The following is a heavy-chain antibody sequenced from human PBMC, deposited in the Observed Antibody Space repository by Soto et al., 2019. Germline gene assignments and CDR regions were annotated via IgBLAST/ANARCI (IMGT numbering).Heavy chain of an antibody. V-gene: IGHV4-31*03. CDR1: GGSISSGGYY. CDR3: ARGSSIAGFYYGMDV. Sequence: QVQLQESGPGLVKPSQTLSLTCTVSGGSISSGGYYWTWIRQHPGKGLEGIGYNYYSGITYYNPSLKSRVTIPLDTSKTQYTLKLSAVTAADRAVYSCARGSSIAGFYYGMDVWGQGTTVTVSS. D-gene: IGHD6-6*01. CDR2: NYYSGIT. J-gene: IGHJ6*02.